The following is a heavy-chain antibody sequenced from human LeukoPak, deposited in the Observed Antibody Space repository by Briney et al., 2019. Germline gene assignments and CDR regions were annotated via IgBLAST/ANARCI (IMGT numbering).Heavy chain of an antibody. V-gene: IGHV4-59*01. CDR2: IYYSGST. CDR1: GGSISSYY. J-gene: IGHJ4*02. Sequence: SGTLSLTCTVSGGSISSYYWSWIRQPPGKGLEWIGYIYYSGSTNYNPSLKSRVTISVDTSKNQFSLKLSSVTAADTAVYYCARRHGDYWGQGTLVTVSS. CDR3: ARRHGDY.